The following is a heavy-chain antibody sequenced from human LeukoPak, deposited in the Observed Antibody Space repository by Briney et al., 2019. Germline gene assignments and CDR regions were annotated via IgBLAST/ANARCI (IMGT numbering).Heavy chain of an antibody. V-gene: IGHV3-23*01. CDR3: AKDESITGTPLLVY. CDR2: ITDSGDGK. D-gene: IGHD1-20*01. Sequence: GGSLRLSCAASGFTFSSSAMSWARQAPGKGLAWVSSITDSGDGKYYADSVKGRFTISRDNSKNTLYLQMNSLRAEDTAVYYCAKDESITGTPLLVYWGQGTLVTVSS. CDR1: GFTFSSSA. J-gene: IGHJ4*02.